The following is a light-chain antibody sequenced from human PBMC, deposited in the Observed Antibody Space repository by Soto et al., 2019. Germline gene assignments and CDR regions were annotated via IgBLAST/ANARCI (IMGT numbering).Light chain of an antibody. J-gene: IGKJ1*01. Sequence: DLQMTQSPSSLSASVRDRVTITCRASQRIGIYLNWYQQKPGKAPRLLIHGASTLQSGVPSRFSGSGSGTDFTLTISSLQPEDFATYFCQQCYSAPWTFGQGTKVEIK. CDR1: QRIGIY. CDR2: GAS. CDR3: QQCYSAPWT. V-gene: IGKV1-39*01.